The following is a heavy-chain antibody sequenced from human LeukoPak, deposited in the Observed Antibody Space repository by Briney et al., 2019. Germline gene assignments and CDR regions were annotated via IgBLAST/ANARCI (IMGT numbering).Heavy chain of an antibody. D-gene: IGHD5-12*01. CDR2: INHSGST. CDR1: GGSFSGYY. CDR3: ASQRYGGYVSFDY. J-gene: IGHJ4*02. V-gene: IGHV4-34*01. Sequence: PSETLSLTCAVYGGSFSGYYWSWIRQPPGKGLEWIGEINHSGSTNYNPSLKSRVTISVDTSKNQFSLKLSSVTAADTAVYYCASQRYGGYVSFDYWGQGTLVTVSS.